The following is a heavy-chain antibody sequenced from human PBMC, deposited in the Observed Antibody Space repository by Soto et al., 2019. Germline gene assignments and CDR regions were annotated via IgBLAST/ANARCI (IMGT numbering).Heavy chain of an antibody. D-gene: IGHD3-16*01. Sequence: QVQLVQSGAEVKKPGSSVKVSCKASGGTFSSYAISWVRQAPGQGLEWMGGIIPIFGTANYAQKFQGRVTITADKSTSTAYMELGRLRSEETAVLLRWRKGLGFSFYYYYGNDVWGQGTKVNVSS. J-gene: IGHJ6*02. CDR3: WRKGLGFSFYYYYGNDV. CDR1: GGTFSSYA. V-gene: IGHV1-69*06. CDR2: IIPIFGTA.